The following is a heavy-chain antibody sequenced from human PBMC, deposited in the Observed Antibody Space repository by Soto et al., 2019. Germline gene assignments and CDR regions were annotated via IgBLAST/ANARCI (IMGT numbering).Heavy chain of an antibody. CDR3: AGGDDYYDSSGYYFHFDY. CDR2: IYHSGST. D-gene: IGHD3-22*01. V-gene: IGHV4-30-2*01. Sequence: QLQLQESGSGLVKPSQTLSLTCAVSGGSISSGGYSWSWIRQPPGKGREWIGDIYHSGSTYYNPSVKSRVTWSGDRFQKQFSLKMSFVPAADKDVYSCAGGDDYYDSSGYYFHFDYWGQGTLVTVAS. CDR1: GGSISSGGYS. J-gene: IGHJ4*02.